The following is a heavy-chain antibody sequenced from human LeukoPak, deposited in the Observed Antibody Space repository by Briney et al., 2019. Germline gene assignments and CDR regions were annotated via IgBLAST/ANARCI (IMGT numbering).Heavy chain of an antibody. CDR2: IYYSGST. V-gene: IGHV4-59*01. Sequence: SETLSLTCTVSGDSISNYYWSWIRQPPGKGLEWIGYIYYSGSTNYNPFLKSRVTISVDTSKKHFSLKLSSVTAADTAVYYCAREAIGRVDYWGQGILVTVSS. J-gene: IGHJ4*02. CDR3: AREAIGRVDY. CDR1: GDSISNYY. D-gene: IGHD2/OR15-2a*01.